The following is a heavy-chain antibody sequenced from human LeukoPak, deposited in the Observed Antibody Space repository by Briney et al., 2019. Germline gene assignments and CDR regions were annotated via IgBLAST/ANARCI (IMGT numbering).Heavy chain of an antibody. CDR2: IIPIFGKA. CDR3: ARSPTTVTTLDY. V-gene: IGHV1-69*13. Sequence: SVKVSCKASGGTFLGYAINWVRQAPGQGLEWMGGIIPIFGKATYAQNFQGRLTITADESTSTAYMELSSLRSEDTAMFYCARSPTTVTTLDYWGQGTLVTVSS. J-gene: IGHJ4*02. D-gene: IGHD4-11*01. CDR1: GGTFLGYA.